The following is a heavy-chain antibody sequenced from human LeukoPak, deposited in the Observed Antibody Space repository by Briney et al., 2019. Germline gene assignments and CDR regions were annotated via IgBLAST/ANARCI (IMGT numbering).Heavy chain of an antibody. Sequence: ASVKVSCKASGYTFTSYGISWVRQAPGQGLEWMGWISAYNGNTNYAQKLHGRVTMTTDTSTSTAYMELRSLRSDDTAVYYCARDQHYDILTGYYYYGMDVWGKGTTVTVSS. CDR1: GYTFTSYG. D-gene: IGHD3-9*01. V-gene: IGHV1-18*04. J-gene: IGHJ6*04. CDR3: ARDQHYDILTGYYYYGMDV. CDR2: ISAYNGNT.